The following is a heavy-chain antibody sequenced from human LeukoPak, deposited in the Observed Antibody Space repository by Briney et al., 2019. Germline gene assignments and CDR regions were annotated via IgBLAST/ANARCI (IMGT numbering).Heavy chain of an antibody. Sequence: ASVKVSCKASGYTFTSDGFSWVRQAPGQGLEWLGWITVYKGGTDYAQKLQGRVTMTADKFTKTAYMELRSLRDEDTAVYYCVRDPRTVGTTLPDFWGQGTLVIVSS. CDR2: ITVYKGGT. D-gene: IGHD1-26*01. CDR3: VRDPRTVGTTLPDF. J-gene: IGHJ4*02. CDR1: GYTFTSDG. V-gene: IGHV1-18*01.